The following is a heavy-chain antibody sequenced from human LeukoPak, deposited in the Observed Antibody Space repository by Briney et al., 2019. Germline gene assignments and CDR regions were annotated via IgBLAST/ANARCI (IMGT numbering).Heavy chain of an antibody. CDR1: GFKFGSFS. CDR2: ITSSSSAT. V-gene: IGHV3-48*04. J-gene: IGHJ4*02. Sequence: GGSLRLSCVASGFKFGSFSMGWVRPAPGKGLEWLSYITSSSSATYYADSLMGRFTISRDNAKNSLYLQINSLRVDDTAVYYCARAIASYGDSAFWGQGTLVTVSS. D-gene: IGHD5-18*01. CDR3: ARAIASYGDSAF.